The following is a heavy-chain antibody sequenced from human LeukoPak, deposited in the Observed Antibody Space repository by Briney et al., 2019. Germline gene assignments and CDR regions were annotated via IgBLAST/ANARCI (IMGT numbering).Heavy chain of an antibody. CDR3: ARETYSSGLDAFDI. CDR1: GGSISSYY. CDR2: IYYSGST. D-gene: IGHD6-19*01. V-gene: IGHV4-59*12. Sequence: SETLSLTCTVSGGSISSYYWSWIRQPPGKGLEWIGYIYYSGSTNYNPSLKSRVTISVDTSKNQFSLKLSSVTAADTAVYYCARETYSSGLDAFDIWGQGTMVTVSS. J-gene: IGHJ3*02.